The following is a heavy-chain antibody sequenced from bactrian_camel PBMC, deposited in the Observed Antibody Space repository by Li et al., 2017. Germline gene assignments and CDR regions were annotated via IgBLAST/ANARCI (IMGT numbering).Heavy chain of an antibody. CDR1: VFTTC. CDR3: VQNLYECNPTTVVNRDNI. CDR2: MGRGIT. D-gene: IGHD3*01. Sequence: VQLVESGGGSVQAGGTPRLSCVASVFTTCMGWFRQAPGEEREGVAAMGRGITYYGDSVKGRFTISQDSAKNTVYLQMKSLKPEDTATYYCVQNLYECNPTTVVNRDNIWGQGTQVTVS. V-gene: IGHV3S40*01. J-gene: IGHJ4*01.